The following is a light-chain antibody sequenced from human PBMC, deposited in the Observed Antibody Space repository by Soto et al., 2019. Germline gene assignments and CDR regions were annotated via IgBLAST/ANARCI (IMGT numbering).Light chain of an antibody. CDR1: QGISSY. J-gene: IGKJ3*01. V-gene: IGKV1-9*01. Sequence: DIQLTQSPSFLSASVGDRVTITCRASQGISSYLAWYQQKPGKAPKLLIYAASTLQSGVPSRFSGSGSGTEFTLTISSLHPEDFATYYCQQLNSYRLTFGPGTKVDIK. CDR2: AAS. CDR3: QQLNSYRLT.